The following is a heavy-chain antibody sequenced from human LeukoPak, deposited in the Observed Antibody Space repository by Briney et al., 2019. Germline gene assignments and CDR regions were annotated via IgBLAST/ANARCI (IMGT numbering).Heavy chain of an antibody. CDR1: GFTFYTYA. CDR2: FSGSGGSI. CDR3: AKWGDYDVLTGYYDSDY. V-gene: IGHV3-23*01. Sequence: GGSLRLSCAASGFTFYTYAMSWVRQAPGKGLEWVSGFSGSGGSIYYADSVKGRFTISRDNSKNTLYLQMNSLRAEDTAVYYCAKWGDYDVLTGYYDSDYWGQGTLVTVSS. J-gene: IGHJ4*02. D-gene: IGHD3-9*01.